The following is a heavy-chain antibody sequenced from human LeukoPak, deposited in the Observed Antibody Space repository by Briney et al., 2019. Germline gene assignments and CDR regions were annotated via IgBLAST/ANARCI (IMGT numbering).Heavy chain of an antibody. V-gene: IGHV3-13*01. J-gene: IGHJ6*02. D-gene: IGHD2-15*01. CDR1: GFTFSSYD. Sequence: GGSLRLSCAASGFTFSSYDMHWVRQVTGKGLNWASAIVTAGDTYYPGSVKGRFTISRENAKNSLYPQMNSLGAGDTAVYYCARGYCSGGSCYFYSYVMDVWGQGTTVTVSS. CDR2: IVTAGDT. CDR3: ARGYCSGGSCYFYSYVMDV.